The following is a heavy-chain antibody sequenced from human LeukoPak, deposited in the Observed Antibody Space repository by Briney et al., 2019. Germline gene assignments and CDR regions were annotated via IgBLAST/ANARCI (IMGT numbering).Heavy chain of an antibody. V-gene: IGHV4-34*01. CDR1: GESFSAYF. Sequence: SETLSLTCAVHGESFSAYFWSWIRQVPGKGLEWIGEIDHRGSSNYNPPLKSRATISVDPSKNHFSLALTSVTAADTAVYFCATRSSTLAAARCFDDWGQGTVVTVSS. CDR3: ATRSSTLAAARCFDD. D-gene: IGHD6-6*01. CDR2: IDHRGSS. J-gene: IGHJ4*03.